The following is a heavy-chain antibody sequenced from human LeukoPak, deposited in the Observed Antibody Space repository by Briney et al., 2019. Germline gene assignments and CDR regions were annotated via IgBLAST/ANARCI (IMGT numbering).Heavy chain of an antibody. CDR1: GGSINNYY. Sequence: SETLSLTCTVSGGSINNYYWSWIRQPPGKGLEWIGYIYYSGSTYYNPSLRGRVTMSVDTYKTQFSQKLSSVTAADTAVYYCARYCGGDCNSSAFDFWGQGTMVTVSS. J-gene: IGHJ3*01. D-gene: IGHD2-21*02. CDR2: IYYSGST. CDR3: ARYCGGDCNSSAFDF. V-gene: IGHV4-59*01.